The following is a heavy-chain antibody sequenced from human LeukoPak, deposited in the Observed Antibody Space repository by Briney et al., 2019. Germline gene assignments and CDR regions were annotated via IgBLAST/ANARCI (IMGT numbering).Heavy chain of an antibody. CDR1: GGSFSGYY. D-gene: IGHD5-18*01. Sequence: SETLSLTCAVYGGSFSGYYWSWIRQPPGKGLEWIGEINHSGSTNYNPSLKSRVTISVDTSRNQFSLKLSSVTAADTAVYYCARVGIQPWLTFDYWGQGTLVTVSS. V-gene: IGHV4-34*01. J-gene: IGHJ4*02. CDR3: ARVGIQPWLTFDY. CDR2: INHSGST.